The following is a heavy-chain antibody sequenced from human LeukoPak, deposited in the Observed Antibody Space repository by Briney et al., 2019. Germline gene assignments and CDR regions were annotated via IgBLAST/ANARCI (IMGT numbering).Heavy chain of an antibody. CDR2: INPNSGGT. Sequence: ASVKVSCKASGYTFTGYYMHWVRQAPGQGLEWMGWINPNSGGTNYAQKFQGRVTMTRDTSTSTVYMELSSLRSEDTAVYYCARFGPDTGGFDYWGQGTLVTVSS. CDR3: ARFGPDTGGFDY. D-gene: IGHD2-2*01. CDR1: GYTFTGYY. V-gene: IGHV1-2*02. J-gene: IGHJ4*02.